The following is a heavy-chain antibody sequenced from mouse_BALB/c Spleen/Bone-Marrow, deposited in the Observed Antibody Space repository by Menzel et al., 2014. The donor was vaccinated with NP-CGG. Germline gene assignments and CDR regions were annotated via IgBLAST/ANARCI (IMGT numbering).Heavy chain of an antibody. Sequence: EVQLQQSGAELVKPGASVKLSCAASGFNIKDTYMHWVKQRPEQGLEWIGRIDPANGNTKYDPKFQGKATITADTSSNTAYLQLSSLTSEDTAVYYCARWGITTGFAYWGQGTLVTVSA. CDR3: ARWGITTGFAY. V-gene: IGHV14-3*02. CDR1: GFNIKDTY. D-gene: IGHD2-4*01. J-gene: IGHJ3*01. CDR2: IDPANGNT.